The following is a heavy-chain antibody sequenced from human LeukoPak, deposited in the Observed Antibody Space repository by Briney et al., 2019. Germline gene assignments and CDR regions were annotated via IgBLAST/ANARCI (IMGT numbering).Heavy chain of an antibody. Sequence: PGGSLRLSCAASGFTFSSYWMSWVRQAPGKGLEWVANIKQDGSEKYYVDSVKGRFTISRDNAKNSLYLQMNSLRAEDTAVYYCARDPPRFYYDSSAFSRDYYYYMDVWGKGTTVTVSS. D-gene: IGHD3-22*01. CDR2: IKQDGSEK. CDR3: ARDPPRFYYDSSAFSRDYYYYMDV. J-gene: IGHJ6*03. V-gene: IGHV3-7*01. CDR1: GFTFSSYW.